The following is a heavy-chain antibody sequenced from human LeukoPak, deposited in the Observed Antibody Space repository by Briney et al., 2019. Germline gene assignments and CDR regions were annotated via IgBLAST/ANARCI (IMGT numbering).Heavy chain of an antibody. Sequence: SETLSLTCTVSGGSISSSSYYWGWIRQPPGKGLEWIGSIYYSGSTYYNPSRKSRVTISVDTSKNQFSLKLSSVTAADTAVYYCARHKSPGDWFDPWGQGTLVTVSS. J-gene: IGHJ5*02. V-gene: IGHV4-39*01. CDR2: IYYSGST. CDR1: GGSISSSSYY. D-gene: IGHD4-17*01. CDR3: ARHKSPGDWFDP.